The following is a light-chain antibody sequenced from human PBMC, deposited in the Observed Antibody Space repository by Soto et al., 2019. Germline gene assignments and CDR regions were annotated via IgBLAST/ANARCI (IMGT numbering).Light chain of an antibody. CDR3: SSYAGSNKFCV. CDR1: SSDVGDYNF. Sequence: QSVLTQPPSASGSVGQSVTISCTGTSSDVGDYNFVSWYQQHPGKAPKLMIYEVTKRPSGVPDRFSGSKSGNTASLTVSGIQPEDEADYECSSYAGSNKFCVFVTGTKLTVL. J-gene: IGLJ1*01. CDR2: EVT. V-gene: IGLV2-8*01.